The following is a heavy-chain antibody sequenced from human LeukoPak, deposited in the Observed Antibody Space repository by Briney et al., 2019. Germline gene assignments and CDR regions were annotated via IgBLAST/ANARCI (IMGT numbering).Heavy chain of an antibody. Sequence: PGGSLRLSCAASGFTFSSNYMSWVRQAPGKGLEWVAVIYSGGSTYYTDSVTGRFTISRDNSKNTLYLQMNSLSAEDTAVYYCARVCGGDCFDAFDIWGQGTMVTVSS. CDR3: ARVCGGDCFDAFDI. CDR2: IYSGGST. J-gene: IGHJ3*02. D-gene: IGHD2-21*02. CDR1: GFTFSSNY. V-gene: IGHV3-66*02.